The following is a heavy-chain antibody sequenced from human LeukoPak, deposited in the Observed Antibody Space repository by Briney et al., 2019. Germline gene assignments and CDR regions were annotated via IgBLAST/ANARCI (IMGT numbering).Heavy chain of an antibody. CDR3: ARAYSGYENYYYYYYMDV. D-gene: IGHD5-12*01. CDR2: INWNGGNT. V-gene: IGHV3-20*04. Sequence: GGSLRLSCAASGFTFDDYGMSWVRQAPGKGMEWVSGINWNGGNTGYADSVKGRFTISRDNAKNSLYLQMNSLRAEDTALYYCARAYSGYENYYYYYYMDVWGKGTTVTVSS. J-gene: IGHJ6*03. CDR1: GFTFDDYG.